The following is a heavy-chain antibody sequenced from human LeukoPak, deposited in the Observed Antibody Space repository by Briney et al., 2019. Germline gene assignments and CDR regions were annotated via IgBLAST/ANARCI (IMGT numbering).Heavy chain of an antibody. J-gene: IGHJ3*02. D-gene: IGHD5-12*01. V-gene: IGHV4-39*01. CDR2: FYYTGST. CDR3: ASHHSGASPSDAFDI. Sequence: SETLSLTCTVSGASITSSGYSWDWIRQFPGKGLQWIGNFYYTGSTYYNPSLKSRVTVSVDTSKNQFSLKLSSVTAADTAVYYCASHHSGASPSDAFDIWGQGTMVTVSS. CDR1: GASITSSGYS.